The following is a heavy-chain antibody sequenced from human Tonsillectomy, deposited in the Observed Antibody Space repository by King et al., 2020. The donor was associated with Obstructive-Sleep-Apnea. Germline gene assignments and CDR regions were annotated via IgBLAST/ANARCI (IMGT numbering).Heavy chain of an antibody. V-gene: IGHV3-21*01. J-gene: IGHJ4*02. CDR2: ISRSSSDI. CDR3: ARDVAGDSYDNRGFHYYFDS. D-gene: IGHD3-22*01. Sequence: VQLVESGGGLVKPGGSLRLSCAASGFTFSTYSMNWVRQAPGKGLEWVSSISRSSSDIYYADSVKGRFTISRDNAKNSLYLQMNSLRAEDTAVYYCARDVAGDSYDNRGFHYYFDSWGQGALVTVSP. CDR1: GFTFSTYS.